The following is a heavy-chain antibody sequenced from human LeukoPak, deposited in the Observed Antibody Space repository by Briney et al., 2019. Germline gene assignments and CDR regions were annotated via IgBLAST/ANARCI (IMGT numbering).Heavy chain of an antibody. Sequence: GGSLRLSCAASGFTFSSYSMNWVRQAPGKGLEWVSSISSSSGYIYYADSVKGRFTISRDNAKNSLYLQMNSLRAEDTAVYYCARTVGSGYYQYYYYGMDVWGQGTTVTVSS. D-gene: IGHD3-22*01. CDR3: ARTVGSGYYQYYYYGMDV. CDR1: GFTFSSYS. J-gene: IGHJ6*02. CDR2: ISSSSGYI. V-gene: IGHV3-21*01.